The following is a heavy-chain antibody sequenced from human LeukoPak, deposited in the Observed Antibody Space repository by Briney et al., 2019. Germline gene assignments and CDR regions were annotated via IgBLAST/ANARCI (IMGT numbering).Heavy chain of an antibody. V-gene: IGHV1-69-2*01. CDR1: GYTFTDYY. CDR2: VDPEDGET. CDR3: ATFLYCSSTSCYTGWFDP. D-gene: IGHD2-2*02. J-gene: IGHJ5*02. Sequence: ASVKVSXKVSGYTFTDYYMHWVQQAPGKGLEWMGLVDPEDGETIYAEKFQGRVTITADTSTDTAYMELSSLRSEDTAVYYCATFLYCSSTSCYTGWFDPWGQGTLVTVSS.